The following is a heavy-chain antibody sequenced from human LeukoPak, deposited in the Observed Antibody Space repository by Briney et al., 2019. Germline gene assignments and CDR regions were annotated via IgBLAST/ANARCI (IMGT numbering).Heavy chain of an antibody. V-gene: IGHV1-18*01. D-gene: IGHD2-2*01. CDR2: ISAYNGNT. J-gene: IGHJ4*02. CDR1: GYTFTSYG. Sequence: GASVKVSCKASGYTFTSYGISWVRQAPGQGLEWMGWISAYNGNTNYAQKLQGRVTMTTDTSTSTAYMELRSLRSDDTAVYYCASSDIVVVPAAMNYWGQGTLVTVSP. CDR3: ASSDIVVVPAAMNY.